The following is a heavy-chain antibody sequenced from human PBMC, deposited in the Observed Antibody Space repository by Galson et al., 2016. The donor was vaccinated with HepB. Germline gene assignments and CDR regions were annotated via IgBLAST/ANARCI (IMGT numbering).Heavy chain of an antibody. CDR3: AKGRAATPGTIDDWSDP. Sequence: SLRLSCAASGFRFTTYAFSWVRQAPGKGLEWVSGISGSGGSTYYADSVKGRFTISRDNSKNTLFLQMPSLRAEDPAVYYCAKGRAATPGTIDDWSDPWGQGTLVTVSS. CDR2: ISGSGGST. CDR1: GFRFTTYA. V-gene: IGHV3-23*01. J-gene: IGHJ5*02. D-gene: IGHD6-13*01.